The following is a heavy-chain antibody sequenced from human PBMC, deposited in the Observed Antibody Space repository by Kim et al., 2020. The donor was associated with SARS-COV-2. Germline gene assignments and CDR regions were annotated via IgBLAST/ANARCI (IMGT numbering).Heavy chain of an antibody. Sequence: SVKVSCKASGGTFSSYAISWVRQAPGQGLEWMGGIIPIFGTANYAQKFQGRVTITADESTSTAYMELSSLRSEDTAVYYCARTYYDYVWGSYWLPSYYYYYGMDVWGQGTTVTVSS. CDR2: IIPIFGTA. V-gene: IGHV1-69*13. CDR3: ARTYYDYVWGSYWLPSYYYYYGMDV. D-gene: IGHD3-16*01. CDR1: GGTFSSYA. J-gene: IGHJ6*02.